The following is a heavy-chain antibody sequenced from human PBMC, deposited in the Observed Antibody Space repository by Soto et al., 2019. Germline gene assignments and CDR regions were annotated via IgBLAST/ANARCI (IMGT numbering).Heavy chain of an antibody. CDR3: ARDYDFWSGYPHYGMDV. Sequence: GGSLRLSCAASGFTFSSYSMNWVRQAPGKGLEWVSSISSSSSYIYYADSVKGRFTISRDNAKNSLYLQMNSLRAEDTAVYYCARDYDFWSGYPHYGMDVWGQGTTVTV. D-gene: IGHD3-3*01. J-gene: IGHJ6*02. V-gene: IGHV3-21*01. CDR2: ISSSSSYI. CDR1: GFTFSSYS.